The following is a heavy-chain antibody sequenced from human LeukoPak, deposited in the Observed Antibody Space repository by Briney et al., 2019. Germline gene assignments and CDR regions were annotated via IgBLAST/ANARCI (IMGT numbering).Heavy chain of an antibody. CDR1: GCSISRYY. CDR2: IYYSGST. V-gene: IGHV4-59*08. J-gene: IGHJ5*02. Sequence: SETLSLTCTVPGCSISRYYWSCIRQPPGKGLEWIGYIYYSGSTNYNPSLKSRVTISVDTSKNQFSLKLSSVTAAGTAVYSCARTTDSIIMVRAPLGWFDPWGQGTLVTVSS. CDR3: ARTTDSIIMVRAPLGWFDP. D-gene: IGHD3-10*01.